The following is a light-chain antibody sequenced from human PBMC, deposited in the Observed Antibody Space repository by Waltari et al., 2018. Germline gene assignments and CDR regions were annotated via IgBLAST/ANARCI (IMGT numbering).Light chain of an antibody. Sequence: DIQMTQSPSSLSASVGDRVTITCQASQDISNHLNWYQRKPGKAPELLIYDTTTLQTGVPSSFSGSGSRTDFTLTISSLQPEDIGTYYCQHYHNLPLTFGGGT. V-gene: IGKV1-33*01. CDR3: QHYHNLPLT. J-gene: IGKJ4*01. CDR1: QDISNH. CDR2: DTT.